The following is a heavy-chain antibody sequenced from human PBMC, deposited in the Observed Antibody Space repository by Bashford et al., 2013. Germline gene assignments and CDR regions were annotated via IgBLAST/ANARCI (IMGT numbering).Heavy chain of an antibody. Sequence: SVKVSCKASGGTFSSYAISWVRQAPGQGLEWMGGIIPIFGTANYAQKFQGRVTITADESTSTAYMELSSLRSEDTAVYYCARENGDLIRAFDIWGQGTSGHRLL. CDR1: GGTFSSYA. CDR3: ARENGDLIRAFDI. J-gene: IGHJ3*02. D-gene: IGHD4-17*01. CDR2: IIPIFGTA. V-gene: IGHV1-69*13.